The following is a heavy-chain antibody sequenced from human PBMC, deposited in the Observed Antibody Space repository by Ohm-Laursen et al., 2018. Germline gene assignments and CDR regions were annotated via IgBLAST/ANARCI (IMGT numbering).Heavy chain of an antibody. CDR3: ARGGTQSFGY. D-gene: IGHD1-1*01. CDR1: GYTFTGYY. Sequence: SVKVSCKASGYTFTGYYMHWVRQAPGQGLEWMGWINPNNDDTNYAQKFQGRVTMTRDTSISTAYMELSRLRSDDTAVYYCARGGTQSFGYWGQGTLVTVSS. CDR2: INPNNDDT. V-gene: IGHV1-2*02. J-gene: IGHJ4*02.